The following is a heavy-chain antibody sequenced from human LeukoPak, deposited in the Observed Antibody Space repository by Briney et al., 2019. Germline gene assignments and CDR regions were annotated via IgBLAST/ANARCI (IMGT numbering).Heavy chain of an antibody. CDR1: GYTFTSYG. D-gene: IGHD3-22*01. Sequence: ASVKVSCKASGYTFTSYGISWVRQAPGQGLEWTGWISAYNGNTNHAQKLQGRVTMTTDTSTSTAYMELRSLRSDDTAVYYCAREGYYDSSGYYGTYYFDYWGQGTLVTVSS. CDR2: ISAYNGNT. CDR3: AREGYYDSSGYYGTYYFDY. V-gene: IGHV1-18*01. J-gene: IGHJ4*02.